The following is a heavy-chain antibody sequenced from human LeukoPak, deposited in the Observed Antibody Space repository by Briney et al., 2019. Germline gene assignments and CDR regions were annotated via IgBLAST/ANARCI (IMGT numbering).Heavy chain of an antibody. J-gene: IGHJ4*02. V-gene: IGHV3-30*18. Sequence: GSLRLSCAASGFTFSSYGMHWVRQAPGKGMEWVAVISYDGSNKYYADSVKGRFTISRDSSKNTLYLQMNSLRAEDTAVYYCAKDRVLLWFGELSLLDAFDYWGQGTLVTVSS. CDR3: AKDRVLLWFGELSLLDAFDY. D-gene: IGHD3-10*01. CDR2: ISYDGSNK. CDR1: GFTFSSYG.